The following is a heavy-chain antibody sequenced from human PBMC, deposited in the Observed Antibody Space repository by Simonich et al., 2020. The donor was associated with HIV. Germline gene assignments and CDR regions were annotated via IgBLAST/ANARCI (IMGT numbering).Heavy chain of an antibody. Sequence: QVQLQQWGAGLLKPSEPLSLTCAVYGGSLSHYYWTWIRQPPGKGLELIGDIIYGGCTNYNTSLKSLVTISRDTSKNQVSQKLSAVTAADTAVYYCARGLRASDYPDYWGQGTLVTVSS. V-gene: IGHV4-34*12. CDR3: ARGLRASDYPDY. CDR2: IIYGGCT. D-gene: IGHD3-16*01. J-gene: IGHJ4*02. CDR1: GGSLSHYY.